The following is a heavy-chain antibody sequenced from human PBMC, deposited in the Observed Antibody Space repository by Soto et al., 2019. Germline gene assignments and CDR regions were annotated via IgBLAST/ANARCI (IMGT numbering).Heavy chain of an antibody. D-gene: IGHD2-8*01. CDR1: GGSFSGYY. J-gene: IGHJ4*02. Sequence: PSETLSLTCAVYGGSFSGYYWSWIRQPPGKGLEWIGEINHSGSTNYNPSLKSRVTISADTSKSQFSLKLSSVTAADTAIYYCATSRPRYCTTISCSAFDNWGQGALVTVSS. V-gene: IGHV4-34*01. CDR3: ATSRPRYCTTISCSAFDN. CDR2: INHSGST.